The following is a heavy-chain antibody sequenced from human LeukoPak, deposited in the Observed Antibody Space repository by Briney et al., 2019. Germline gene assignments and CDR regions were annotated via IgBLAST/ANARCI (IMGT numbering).Heavy chain of an antibody. CDR1: GYTLTSYG. V-gene: IGHV1-18*04. CDR3: ARVPPKYSNSSAEYFQH. CDR2: ISAYSGNT. Sequence: ASVKVSCKASGYTLTSYGISWVSQAPGQGLEWMGWISAYSGNTNYAQKLQGRVTMTTDTSTSTAYMELRSLRSDDTAVYYCARVPPKYSNSSAEYFQHWGQGTLVTVSS. D-gene: IGHD6-6*01. J-gene: IGHJ1*01.